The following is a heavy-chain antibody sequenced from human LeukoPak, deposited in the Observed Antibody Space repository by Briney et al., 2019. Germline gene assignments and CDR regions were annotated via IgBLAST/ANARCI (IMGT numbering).Heavy chain of an antibody. Sequence: PETLSLTRTVSVGSIRSSSYYWGWIRQPPGKGLDWNGSSYYSGCTYYNPSLKSRVTISVDTSKNQFSLKLSSVTAADTAVYYCARHNAAAENDAFDIWGQGTRVTVSS. CDR1: VGSIRSSSYY. CDR3: ARHNAAAENDAFDI. V-gene: IGHV4-39*01. CDR2: SYYSGCT. J-gene: IGHJ3*02. D-gene: IGHD2-15*01.